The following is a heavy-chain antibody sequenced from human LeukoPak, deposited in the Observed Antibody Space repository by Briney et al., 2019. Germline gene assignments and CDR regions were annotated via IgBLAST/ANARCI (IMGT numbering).Heavy chain of an antibody. CDR3: ARPYYYDSRIDP. J-gene: IGHJ5*02. Sequence: PSQTLSLTCTVSGGSISSGDYYWSWIRHPPGKGLEWIAYMYYSGSTYYNPSLKSRVTMSADTSKNQLSLKLSSVTAADTAVYYCARPYYYDSRIDPWGQGALVTVSS. CDR2: MYYSGST. CDR1: GGSISSGDYY. D-gene: IGHD3-22*01. V-gene: IGHV4-30-4*01.